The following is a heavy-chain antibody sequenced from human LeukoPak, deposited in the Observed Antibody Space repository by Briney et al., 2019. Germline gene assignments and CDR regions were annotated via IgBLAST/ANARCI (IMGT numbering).Heavy chain of an antibody. CDR1: GFTFSNCW. D-gene: IGHD4-23*01. CDR3: ARTGYGGNAVDY. V-gene: IGHV3-7*01. CDR2: IKEDGSAK. J-gene: IGHJ4*02. Sequence: GGSLRLSCAGSGFTFSNCWMNWVRQAPGKGLEWVANIKEDGSAKSYVDSVKGRFTISRDNAKNSLYLQMNSLRAEDTAVYYCARTGYGGNAVDYWGQGTQVTVSS.